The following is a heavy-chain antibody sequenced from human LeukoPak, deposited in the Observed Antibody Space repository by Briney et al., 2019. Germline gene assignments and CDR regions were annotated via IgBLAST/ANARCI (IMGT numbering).Heavy chain of an antibody. CDR3: ARDDAGTAQWFDP. Sequence: SETLSLTCTVSGSSISSYYWSWIRQPPGKGLEWIGYIYYSGSTNYNPSLKSRVTISVDTSKNQFSLKLSSVTAADTAVYYCARDDAGTAQWFDPWGQGTLVTVSS. D-gene: IGHD5-18*01. CDR1: GSSISSYY. J-gene: IGHJ5*02. CDR2: IYYSGST. V-gene: IGHV4-59*01.